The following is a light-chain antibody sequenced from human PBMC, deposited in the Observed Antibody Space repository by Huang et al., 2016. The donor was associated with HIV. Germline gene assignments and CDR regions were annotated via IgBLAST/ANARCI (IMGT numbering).Light chain of an antibody. J-gene: IGKJ3*01. CDR2: DAA. V-gene: IGKV1-33*01. CDR1: RHIYSY. CDR3: QQYDSLPRT. Sequence: DIQMTQSPSSLSASIGDRVTITCLASRHIYSYLNWYQHRPGKAPKLLIYDAAKLEVGVPSRFSGSGAGRNYTLIISSRQPEDFATYYCQQYDSLPRTFGPGTKV.